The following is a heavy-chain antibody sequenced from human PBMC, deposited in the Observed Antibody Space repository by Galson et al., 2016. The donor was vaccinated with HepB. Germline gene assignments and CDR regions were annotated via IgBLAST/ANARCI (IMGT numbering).Heavy chain of an antibody. D-gene: IGHD1-26*01. CDR1: GYSFTDHW. CDR2: IDPSGSNS. Sequence: QSGAEVKKAGESLRISCKGSGYSFTDHWISWVRHKPGKGLEWLGRIDPSGSNSIYSPPFQGHVTISSDKSITTAYLQWSSLKASDTALYYCGGLAGSTGPRHIDYWGQGTLVTVSS. J-gene: IGHJ4*02. V-gene: IGHV5-10-1*01. CDR3: GGLAGSTGPRHIDY.